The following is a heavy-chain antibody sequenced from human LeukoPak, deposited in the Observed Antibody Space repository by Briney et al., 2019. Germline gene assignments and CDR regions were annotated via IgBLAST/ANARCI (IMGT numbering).Heavy chain of an antibody. CDR3: ARVTIQTRTLYYFDY. Sequence: SETLSLTCTVSGDSISSSKYYWGWIRQHPGKGLEWIGYIYYSGSTYYNPSLKSRVTISVDTSKNQFSLKLSSVTAADTAVYYCARVTIQTRTLYYFDYWGQGTLVTVSS. J-gene: IGHJ4*02. V-gene: IGHV4-31*03. D-gene: IGHD2-21*02. CDR2: IYYSGST. CDR1: GDSISSSKYY.